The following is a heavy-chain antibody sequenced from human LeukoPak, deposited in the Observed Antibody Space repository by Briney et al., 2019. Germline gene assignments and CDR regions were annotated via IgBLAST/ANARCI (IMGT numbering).Heavy chain of an antibody. V-gene: IGHV3-7*05. D-gene: IGHD3-10*01. CDR2: INQGESEK. CDR1: GFAFSDYW. J-gene: IGHJ4*02. Sequence: GGSLRLSCAASGFAFSDYWMGWVRQAPGKGLERVANINQGESEKYYVDSVKGRFTISRDNAKNSLYLQMNSLRVEDTAVYYCARGSYGDWGQGTLVTVSS. CDR3: ARGSYGD.